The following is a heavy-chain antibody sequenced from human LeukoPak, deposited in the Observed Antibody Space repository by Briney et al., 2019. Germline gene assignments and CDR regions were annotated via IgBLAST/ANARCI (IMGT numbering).Heavy chain of an antibody. CDR1: GFTFSNYA. D-gene: IGHD3-22*01. Sequence: SGGSLRLSCAASGFTFSNYAMSWVRQAPGKGLEWVSVISGSGCSTYYADSVKGRFTISRDNSKNTLYLQMNSLRAEDTAVYYCAKDHSSGYYYFDYWGQGTLVTVSS. CDR3: AKDHSSGYYYFDY. J-gene: IGHJ4*02. V-gene: IGHV3-23*01. CDR2: ISGSGCST.